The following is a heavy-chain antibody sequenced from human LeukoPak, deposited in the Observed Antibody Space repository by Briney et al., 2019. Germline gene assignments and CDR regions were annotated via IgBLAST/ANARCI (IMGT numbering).Heavy chain of an antibody. CDR3: ANPISGGLAVTADWFHP. V-gene: IGHV3-23*01. D-gene: IGHD6-19*01. CDR2: ITANSGTT. Sequence: PGDPLTLLCGPCGFAFNVYAMLWLRQPTGKGVEWVSTITANSGTTSYTASVSGRITISRDNSKNTLYLQLNTLRAHNTATYDGANPISGGLAVTADWFHPWGQGTLVAVSS. J-gene: IGHJ5*01. CDR1: GFAFNVYA.